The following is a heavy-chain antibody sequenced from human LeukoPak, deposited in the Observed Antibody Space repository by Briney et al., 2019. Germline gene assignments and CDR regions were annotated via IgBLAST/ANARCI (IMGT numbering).Heavy chain of an antibody. D-gene: IGHD4-17*01. Sequence: GGSLRLSCAASGFTFSGYAMSWVRQAPGKGLEWVSYITSSGSTIYYADSVKGRFTISRDNAKNSLFLQMNSLRDEDTAVYYCARDMYYGDYEIDYWGQGTLVTVSS. V-gene: IGHV3-48*02. CDR1: GFTFSGYA. CDR2: ITSSGSTI. J-gene: IGHJ4*02. CDR3: ARDMYYGDYEIDY.